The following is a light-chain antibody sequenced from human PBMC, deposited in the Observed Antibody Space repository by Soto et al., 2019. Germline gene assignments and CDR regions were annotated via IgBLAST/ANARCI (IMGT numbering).Light chain of an antibody. CDR1: QSISSNY. V-gene: IGKV3-20*01. J-gene: IGKJ1*01. Sequence: EIVLTQSPGTLSVSPGERATLSCRASQSISSNYLAWYQQKPGQAPSLLIYGASSRATGIPDRFSGSGSGTDVTLTISRLEPEDSAIYYCQQYGSWTFGQGTKVEIK. CDR3: QQYGSWT. CDR2: GAS.